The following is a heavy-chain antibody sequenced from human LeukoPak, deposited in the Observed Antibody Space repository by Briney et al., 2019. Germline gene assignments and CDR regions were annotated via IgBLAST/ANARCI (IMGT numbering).Heavy chain of an antibody. J-gene: IGHJ4*02. V-gene: IGHV3-11*04. D-gene: IGHD3-10*01. CDR2: ISSSGSTI. Sequence: PGGSLRPSCAASGFTFSDYYMSWIRQAPGKGLEWVSYISSSGSTIYYADSVKGRFTISRDNAKNSLYLQMNSLRAEDTAVYYCAKDYYGSGSYGFVDYWGQGTLVTVSS. CDR3: AKDYYGSGSYGFVDY. CDR1: GFTFSDYY.